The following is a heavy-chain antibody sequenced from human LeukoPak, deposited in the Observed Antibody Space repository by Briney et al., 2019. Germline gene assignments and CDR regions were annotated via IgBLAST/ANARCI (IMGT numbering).Heavy chain of an antibody. CDR3: ARGNSIFGVVGYYFDY. CDR1: GYTFTTYY. CDR2: INPSGGST. J-gene: IGHJ4*02. V-gene: IGHV1-46*01. Sequence: GASVKVSCKASGYTFTTYYMHWVRQAPGQVLEWMGIINPSGGSTSYAQKFQGRVTMTRDTSTSTVYMELSSLRSEDTAVYYCARGNSIFGVVGYYFDYWGQGTLVTVSS. D-gene: IGHD3-3*01.